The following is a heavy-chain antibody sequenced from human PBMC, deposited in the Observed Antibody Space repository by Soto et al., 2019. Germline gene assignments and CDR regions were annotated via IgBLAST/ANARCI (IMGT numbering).Heavy chain of an antibody. J-gene: IGHJ4*02. V-gene: IGHV4-59*01. CDR1: GGSISSYY. D-gene: IGHD6-19*01. Sequence: SETLSLTCTVSGGSISSYYWSWIRQPPGKGLEWIGYIYYSGSTNYNPSLKSRVTISVDTSKNQFSLKLSSVTAADTAVYYCARSRSGWGSHFAYWGQGTLVTVSS. CDR3: ARSRSGWGSHFAY. CDR2: IYYSGST.